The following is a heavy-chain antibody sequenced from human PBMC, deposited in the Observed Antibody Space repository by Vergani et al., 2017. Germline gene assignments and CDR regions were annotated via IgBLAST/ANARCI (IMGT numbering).Heavy chain of an antibody. Sequence: EVQLVQSGAEVKKPGESLRISCKGSGYSFTSYWISWVRQMPGKGLEWMGRIDPSDSYTNYSPSFQGHVTISAYKSISNAYLQWSSLKASDTAMYYCARHGYCSSTSCYSGGSWFDPWGQGTLVTVSS. CDR3: ARHGYCSSTSCYSGGSWFDP. CDR2: IDPSDSYT. V-gene: IGHV5-10-1*03. CDR1: GYSFTSYW. J-gene: IGHJ5*02. D-gene: IGHD2-2*01.